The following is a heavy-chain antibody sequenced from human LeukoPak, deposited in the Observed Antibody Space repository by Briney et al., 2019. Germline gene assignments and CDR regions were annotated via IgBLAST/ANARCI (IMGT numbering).Heavy chain of an antibody. CDR3: ARSDLRFSELLDY. D-gene: IGHD3-3*01. J-gene: IGHJ4*02. CDR2: ISSSSNKI. V-gene: IGHV3-48*02. CDR1: GFTFSGYS. Sequence: PGGSLRLSCAASGFTFSGYSMNWVRQAPGKGLEWVSYISSSSNKIYYADSVKGRFITSRDNAKNSLYLQMNSLRDEDTAVYYCARSDLRFSELLDYWGQGTLVTVSS.